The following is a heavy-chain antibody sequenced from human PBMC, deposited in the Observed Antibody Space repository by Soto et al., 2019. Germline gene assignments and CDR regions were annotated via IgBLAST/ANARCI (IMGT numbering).Heavy chain of an antibody. V-gene: IGHV1-18*01. CDR2: ISTYNDNT. D-gene: IGHD3-16*02. CDR3: AKDYAYVWGSYRHTHYC. J-gene: IGHJ4*02. CDR1: GHTFSDYG. Sequence: QVQLVQSGAEVKEPGASVTVSCKSSGHTFSDYGISWVRQAPGQGLEWMGWISTYNDNTNYAQKVQGRVTMTADTSTSTVYRELSSLKSDDTVVYYCAKDYAYVWGSYRHTHYCWGQGTLVTVSS.